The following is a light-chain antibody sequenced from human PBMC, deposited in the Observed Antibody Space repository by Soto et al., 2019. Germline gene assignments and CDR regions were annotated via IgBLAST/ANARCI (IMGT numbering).Light chain of an antibody. CDR3: NSYTSKSTGV. J-gene: IGLJ1*01. Sequence: QSALTQPASVSVSPGQSITISCTGTSSDVGGYNYVSWYQQHPGKAPKPIIYEVSNRPSWVSNRFSGSKSGNTASLTISGLQAEDEADYYCNSYTSKSTGVFGTGTKVTVL. V-gene: IGLV2-14*01. CDR2: EVS. CDR1: SSDVGGYNY.